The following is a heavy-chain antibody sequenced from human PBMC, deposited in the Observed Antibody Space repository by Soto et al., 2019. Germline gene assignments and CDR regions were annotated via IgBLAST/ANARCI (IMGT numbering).Heavy chain of an antibody. CDR3: AREDERWQVPGDALDG. V-gene: IGHV3-33*01. D-gene: IGHD6-19*01. CDR2: IWYDGSNE. CDR1: GFTFGSYG. Sequence: GGSLRLTCAASGFTFGSYGMHWVRKGSEEGLEWVAVIWYDGSNEYYADSVKGRLTISRDNSKNTLYLQMNSLRAEDTAVYYCAREDERWQVPGDALDGWGQGTRGTVAS. J-gene: IGHJ3*01.